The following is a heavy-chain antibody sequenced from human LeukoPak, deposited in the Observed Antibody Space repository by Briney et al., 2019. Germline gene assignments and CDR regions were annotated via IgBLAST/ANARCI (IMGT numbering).Heavy chain of an antibody. Sequence: GGSLRLSCAASGVTFSSYEMNWVRQAPGKGLECVSYISSSGSTIYYADSVKGRFPISRDNAKNSLYLQMNSLRAEDTAVYYCPELGITMIGGVWGKGTTVTISS. CDR1: GVTFSSYE. D-gene: IGHD3-10*02. CDR3: PELGITMIGGV. V-gene: IGHV3-48*03. CDR2: ISSSGSTI. J-gene: IGHJ6*04.